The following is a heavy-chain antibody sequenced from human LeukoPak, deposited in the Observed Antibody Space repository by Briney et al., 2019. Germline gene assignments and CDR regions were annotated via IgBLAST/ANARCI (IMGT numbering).Heavy chain of an antibody. D-gene: IGHD5-24*01. V-gene: IGHV1-2*06. J-gene: IGHJ4*02. CDR2: INPNSGDT. Sequence: ASVKVSCKASGYTFTSYDIHWVRQAPGQGLEWLGRINPNSGDTDYAQKFQGRVTMTRDTSINTAYVDLSSLKSEDTAVYYCARGDDYKFDSWGQGALVTVSS. CDR3: ARGDDYKFDS. CDR1: GYTFTSYD.